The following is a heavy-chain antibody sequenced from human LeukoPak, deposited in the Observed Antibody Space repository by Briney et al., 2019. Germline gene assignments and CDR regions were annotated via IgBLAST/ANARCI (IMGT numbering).Heavy chain of an antibody. CDR2: ISGSGGST. V-gene: IGHV3-23*01. CDR3: AKGSWYREQYFQH. CDR1: GFTFSSYA. J-gene: IGHJ1*01. D-gene: IGHD6-13*01. Sequence: PGGSLRLSCAASGFTFSSYAMSWVRQAPGKGLEWVSAISGSGGSTYYADSVKGRFTISRDNSENTLYLQMNSLRAEDTAVYYCAKGSWYREQYFQHWGQGTLVTVSS.